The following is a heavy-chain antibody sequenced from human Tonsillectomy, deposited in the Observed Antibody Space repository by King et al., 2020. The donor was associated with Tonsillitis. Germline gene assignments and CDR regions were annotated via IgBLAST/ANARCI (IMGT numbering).Heavy chain of an antibody. V-gene: IGHV4-38-2*02. Sequence: VQLQESGPGLVKPSETLSLTCTVSGYPISSGSYWTWIRQPPGRGLEWIASIRHTGTTYYNPSLKSRVTISSDTSKNQFSLKLTSVTAADTAVYNCGKGGGIGVAHVWGPGTMVTVSS. CDR1: GYPISSGSY. CDR3: GKGGGIGVAHV. D-gene: IGHD6-19*01. CDR2: IRHTGTT. J-gene: IGHJ3*01.